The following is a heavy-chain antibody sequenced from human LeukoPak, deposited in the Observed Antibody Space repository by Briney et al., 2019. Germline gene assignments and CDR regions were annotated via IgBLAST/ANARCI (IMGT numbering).Heavy chain of an antibody. CDR1: GSTFSSYS. V-gene: IGHV3-21*01. CDR2: ICDTSTYI. D-gene: IGHD3-9*01. J-gene: IGHJ4*02. CDR3: ARLAGTAGRYFFDY. Sequence: GGSLRLSCAASGSTFSSYSINWVRQAPGKGLEWVSSICDTSTYIYYADSVKGRFTISRDNAKNSLYLQMNSLRAEDTAVYYCARLAGTAGRYFFDYWGQGALVTVSS.